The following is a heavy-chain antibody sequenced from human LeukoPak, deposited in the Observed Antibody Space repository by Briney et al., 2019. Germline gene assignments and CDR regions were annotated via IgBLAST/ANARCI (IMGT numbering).Heavy chain of an antibody. CDR3: ARMPPVGGSYVY. D-gene: IGHD1-26*01. CDR1: GVSISSYY. V-gene: IGHV4-59*01. Sequence: SETLSLTCTVSGVSISSYYWSWIRQPPGKGLEWIGYISHSGSTNYNPSHKSRVTISVDTSKNQFSLKLSSVTAADTAVYYCARMPPVGGSYVYWGQGTLVTVSS. J-gene: IGHJ4*02. CDR2: ISHSGST.